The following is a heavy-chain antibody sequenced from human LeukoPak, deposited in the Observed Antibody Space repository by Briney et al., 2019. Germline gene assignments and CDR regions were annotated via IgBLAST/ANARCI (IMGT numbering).Heavy chain of an antibody. CDR3: ARVRSYYDFWSGGYFDY. J-gene: IGHJ4*02. D-gene: IGHD3-3*01. Sequence: SETLSLTCAVYGGSFSGYYWSWIRQPPGKGLEWIGEINHSGSTNYNPSLKSRVTISVDTSKNQFSLKLSSETAADTAVYYCARVRSYYDFWSGGYFDYWGQGTLVTVSS. CDR1: GGSFSGYY. V-gene: IGHV4-34*01. CDR2: INHSGST.